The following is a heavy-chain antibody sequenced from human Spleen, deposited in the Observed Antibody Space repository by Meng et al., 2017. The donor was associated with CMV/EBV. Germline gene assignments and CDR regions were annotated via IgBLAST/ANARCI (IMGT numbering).Heavy chain of an antibody. Sequence: QVQLQQGGAGLLKPSETLSRTCAVYGGSFSGYYWSWIRQPPGKGLEWIGEINHSGSTNYNPSLKSRVTISVDTSKNQFSLKLSSVTAADTAVYYCATSTGDGGTMGYWGQGTLVTVSS. CDR3: ATSTGDGGTMGY. CDR1: GGSFSGYY. V-gene: IGHV4-34*01. CDR2: INHSGST. J-gene: IGHJ4*02. D-gene: IGHD7-27*01.